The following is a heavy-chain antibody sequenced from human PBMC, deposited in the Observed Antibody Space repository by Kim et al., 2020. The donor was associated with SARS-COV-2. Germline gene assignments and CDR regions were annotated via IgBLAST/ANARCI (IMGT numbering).Heavy chain of an antibody. D-gene: IGHD4-17*01. CDR1: GFTVSSYV. CDR2: IYPDGYP. V-gene: IGHV3-53*01. Sequence: GGSLRLSCAASGFTVSSYVMSWVRQTPGKGLEWVSLIYPDGYPYYADSVKGRFTISRDTSESTLYLQMNSLRADDTAVYYCGRLDFGDDYWGQGTLVTV. CDR3: GRLDFGDDY. J-gene: IGHJ4*02.